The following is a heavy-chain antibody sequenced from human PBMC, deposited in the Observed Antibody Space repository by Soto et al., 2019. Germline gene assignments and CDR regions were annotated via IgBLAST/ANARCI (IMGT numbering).Heavy chain of an antibody. CDR2: ISYDGSNK. CDR3: ARAVGMTTVTTSDY. CDR1: GFTFSSYT. Sequence: PGGSLRLSCAASGFTFSSYTMHWVRQAPGKGLEWVAVISYDGSNKYYADSVKGRFTISRDNSKNTLYLQMNSLRAEDTAVYYCARAVGMTTVTTSDYWGQGTLVTDSS. D-gene: IGHD4-17*01. V-gene: IGHV3-30-3*01. J-gene: IGHJ4*01.